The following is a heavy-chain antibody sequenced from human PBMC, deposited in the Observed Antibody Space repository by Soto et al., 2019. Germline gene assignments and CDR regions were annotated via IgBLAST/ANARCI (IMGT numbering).Heavy chain of an antibody. J-gene: IGHJ6*02. D-gene: IGHD6-6*01. CDR1: GFTFSSYS. V-gene: IGHV3-48*02. CDR2: ISSSSSTI. CDR3: ARPEYSSSSYGMDG. Sequence: EVQLVESGGGLVQPGGSLRLSCAASGFTFSSYSMNWVRQAPGKGLEWVSYISSSSSTIYYADSVQGRFTISRDNAKNSLYLQMNSLRDEDTAVYYCARPEYSSSSYGMDGWGQGTTVTVSS.